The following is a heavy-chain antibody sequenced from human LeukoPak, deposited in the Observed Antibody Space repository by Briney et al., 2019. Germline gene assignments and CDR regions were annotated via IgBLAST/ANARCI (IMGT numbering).Heavy chain of an antibody. J-gene: IGHJ6*03. D-gene: IGHD4-17*01. CDR1: GGSISSGTYY. CDR2: IYYSGST. CDR3: ARAPHLYGDYRYYYYMDV. V-gene: IGHV4-61*01. Sequence: SETLSLTCTVSGGSISSGTYYWSWIRQPPGKGLEWIGYIYYSGSTNYNPSLKSRVTISVDTSKNQFTLKLSSVTAADTAVYYCARAPHLYGDYRYYYYMDVWGKGTTVTISS.